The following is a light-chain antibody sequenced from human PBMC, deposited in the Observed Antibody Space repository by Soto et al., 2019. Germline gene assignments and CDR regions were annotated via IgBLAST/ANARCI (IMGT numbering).Light chain of an antibody. CDR2: GAS. Sequence: EIVLTQSPGTLSLSPGERATLSCRASQSVSSSYLAWYQRKPGQAPRLLIYGASRRATGIPDRFSGSGSGTDFTLTIGRVEPEDFAVDYCQQYGSSQWTFGQGTKVEIK. CDR1: QSVSSSY. J-gene: IGKJ1*01. V-gene: IGKV3-20*01. CDR3: QQYGSSQWT.